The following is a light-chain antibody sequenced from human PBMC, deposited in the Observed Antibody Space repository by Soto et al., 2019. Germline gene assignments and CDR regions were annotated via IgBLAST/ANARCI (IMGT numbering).Light chain of an antibody. J-gene: IGLJ2*01. CDR3: SSYTSSSTQVV. V-gene: IGLV2-14*03. Sequence: QSALTQPASVSGSPGQSITISCTGTSSDIGDYNFVSWYQQHPGKAPKLMIYDVSNRPLGVSNRFSGSKSGNTASLTISGLQAEDEADYYCSSYTSSSTQVVFGGGTKVTVL. CDR2: DVS. CDR1: SSDIGDYNF.